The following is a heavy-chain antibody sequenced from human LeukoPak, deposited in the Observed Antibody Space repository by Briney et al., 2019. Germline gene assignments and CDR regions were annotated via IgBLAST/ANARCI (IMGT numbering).Heavy chain of an antibody. CDR2: IYYSGST. V-gene: IGHV4-59*01. Sequence: SETLSLTCTVPGGSISSYYWSWIRQPPGKGLEWIGYIYYSGSTNYNPSLKSRVTISVDTSKNQFSLKLSSVTAADTAVYYCASRAGGLRGYSYGYDAFDIWGQGTMVTVSS. CDR3: ASRAGGLRGYSYGYDAFDI. J-gene: IGHJ3*02. CDR1: GGSISSYY. D-gene: IGHD5-18*01.